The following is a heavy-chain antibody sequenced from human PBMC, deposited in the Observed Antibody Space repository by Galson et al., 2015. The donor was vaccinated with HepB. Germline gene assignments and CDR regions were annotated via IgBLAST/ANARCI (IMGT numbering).Heavy chain of an antibody. CDR1: GFTFSSHW. D-gene: IGHD2-21*02. CDR2: INQEGSEK. Sequence: SLRLSCAASGFTFSSHWMSWVRQAPGKGLEWVANINQEGSEKYYVDSVKGRFTISRDNAKNSLYLQMNSLRAEDTALYYCAKVPWEHLVVVTAIWGQGTLVTVSS. J-gene: IGHJ4*02. CDR3: AKVPWEHLVVVTAI. V-gene: IGHV3-7*03.